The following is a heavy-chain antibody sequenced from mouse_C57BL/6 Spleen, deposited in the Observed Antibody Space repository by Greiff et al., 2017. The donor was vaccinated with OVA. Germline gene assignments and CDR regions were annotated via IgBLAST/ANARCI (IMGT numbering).Heavy chain of an antibody. CDR1: GYSITSGYY. CDR3: ARERGGSSYDYAMDY. Sequence: EESGPGLVKPSQSLSLTCSVTGYSITSGYYWNWIRQFPGNKLEWMGYISYDGSNNYNPSLKNRISITRDTSKNQFFLKLNSVTTEDTATYYCARERGGSSYDYAMDYWGQGTSVTVSS. V-gene: IGHV3-6*01. D-gene: IGHD1-1*01. CDR2: ISYDGSN. J-gene: IGHJ4*01.